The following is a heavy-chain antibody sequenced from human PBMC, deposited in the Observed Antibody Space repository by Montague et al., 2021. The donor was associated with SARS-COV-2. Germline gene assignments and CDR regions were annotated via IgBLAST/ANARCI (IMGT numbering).Heavy chain of an antibody. J-gene: IGHJ4*02. V-gene: IGHV3-7*01. CDR2: IVPDGSHT. CDR3: AKHGPYTFDY. D-gene: IGHD2-2*02. Sequence: SLRLSCAASGFTFSSYWMGWVRQAPGKGLEWVANIVPDGSHTLYVVPGRGRFTISRDNAKNSVYLQMNNLRAEDTAVYYCAKHGPYTFDYWGQGTLVTVSS. CDR1: GFTFSSYW.